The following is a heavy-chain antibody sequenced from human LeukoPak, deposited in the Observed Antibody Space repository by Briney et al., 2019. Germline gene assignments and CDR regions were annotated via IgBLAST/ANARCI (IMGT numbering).Heavy chain of an antibody. J-gene: IGHJ4*02. CDR1: GRPIRIFY. D-gene: IGHD3-22*01. CDR3: ARHYYGYFDY. Sequence: SETLSLTCSVSGRPIRIFYGSWLRHPPGGGGEGIGYIYYRESTIHNPSLKRRVTISVDTSKIQFSLKLGSVTAADTAVYYCARHYYGYFDYWGQGTLVTVSS. CDR2: IYYREST. V-gene: IGHV4-59*01.